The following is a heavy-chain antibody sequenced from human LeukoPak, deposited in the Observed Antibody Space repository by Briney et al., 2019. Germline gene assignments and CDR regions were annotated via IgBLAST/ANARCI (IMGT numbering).Heavy chain of an antibody. D-gene: IGHD6-19*01. J-gene: IGHJ4*02. CDR1: GYTFTSYD. V-gene: IGHV1-8*01. CDR2: MNPNSGNT. Sequence: ASVKVSCKASGYTFTSYDINWVRQATGQGLEWMGWMNPNSGNTGYAQKFQGRVTMTRDTSTSTVYMELSSLGSEDTAVYYCARDIAVAGLNFDYWGQGTLVTVSS. CDR3: ARDIAVAGLNFDY.